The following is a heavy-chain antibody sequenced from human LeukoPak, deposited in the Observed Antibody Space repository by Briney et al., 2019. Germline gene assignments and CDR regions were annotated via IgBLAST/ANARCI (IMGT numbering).Heavy chain of an antibody. CDR2: ISYSGGT. CDR1: GGSISSYY. V-gene: IGHV4-59*01. Sequence: PAETLSLTCTVSGGSISSYYWSWIRQPPGKCLEWIGCISYSGGTNYNPSLKSRVTMSVDTSKNQFSLKLSSVTAADTAVYYCARDRDIGTYYYYYGMDVWGQGTTVTVSS. J-gene: IGHJ6*02. D-gene: IGHD1-26*01. CDR3: ARDRDIGTYYYYYGMDV.